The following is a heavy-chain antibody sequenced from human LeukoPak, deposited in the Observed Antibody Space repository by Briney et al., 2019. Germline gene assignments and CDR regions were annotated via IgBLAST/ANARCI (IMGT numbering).Heavy chain of an antibody. CDR1: GYTFTSYG. Sequence: ASVKVSCKASGYTFTSYGISWVRQAPGQGLEWMGWISAYNGNTNYAQKLQGRVTMTTDTSTSTAYMELRSLRSDDTAVYYCARDLNRQYYYDSSGYYYWGQGTLVIVSS. D-gene: IGHD3-22*01. CDR2: ISAYNGNT. J-gene: IGHJ4*02. CDR3: ARDLNRQYYYDSSGYYY. V-gene: IGHV1-18*01.